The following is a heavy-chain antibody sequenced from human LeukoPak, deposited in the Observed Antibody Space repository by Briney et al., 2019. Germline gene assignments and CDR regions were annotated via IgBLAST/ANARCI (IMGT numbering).Heavy chain of an antibody. V-gene: IGHV3-33*06. J-gene: IGHJ4*02. D-gene: IGHD6-6*01. CDR2: IEFDGRKK. CDR3: AKDLNGKYTFDY. Sequence: GGSLRLSRAASGFTFRSDAMHWARQAPGKGLEWVAVIEFDGRKKYYADSVRGRFTISRDNSKNALYLQMDSLRAEDSAVYYCAKDLNGKYTFDYWGQGTLVTVSS. CDR1: GFTFRSDA.